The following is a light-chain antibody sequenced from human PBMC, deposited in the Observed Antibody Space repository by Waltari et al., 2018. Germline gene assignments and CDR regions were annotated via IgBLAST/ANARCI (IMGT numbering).Light chain of an antibody. V-gene: IGKV1-5*03. CDR1: QSISGY. CDR3: QQYNTYSGT. CDR2: KAS. J-gene: IGKJ1*01. Sequence: DIQMTQSPSTLSASVGDRVPITCRASQSISGYLAWYQQKPGKAPKLLIYKASSLESGVPSRFSGSGSGTTFTLTISSLQPDDFATYFCQQYNTYSGTFGQGTTVEVK.